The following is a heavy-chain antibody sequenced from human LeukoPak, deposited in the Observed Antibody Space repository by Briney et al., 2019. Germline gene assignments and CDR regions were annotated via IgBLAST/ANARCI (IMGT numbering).Heavy chain of an antibody. J-gene: IGHJ4*02. CDR3: AKSGTKGREKLFDY. CDR2: ISSSDSTI. D-gene: IGHD1-14*01. V-gene: IGHV3-48*03. Sequence: GGSLRLSCAASGFTFSSYEMHWVRQAPGKGLEWVSYISSSDSTIYYADSVKGRFTISRDNSKNTLYLQMNSLRAEDTAVYYCAKSGTKGREKLFDYWGQGTLVTVSS. CDR1: GFTFSSYE.